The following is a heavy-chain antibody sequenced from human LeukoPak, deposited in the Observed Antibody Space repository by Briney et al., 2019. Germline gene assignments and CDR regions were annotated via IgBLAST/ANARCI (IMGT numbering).Heavy chain of an antibody. D-gene: IGHD3-10*01. CDR3: ARERAMVRGVPDY. CDR1: GYRFTSYW. CDR2: IYPGDSDT. Sequence: GESLKISCKGSGYRFTSYWIGWVRQMPGKGLEWMGIIYPGDSDTRYSPSFQGQVTISADKSISTAYLQWSSLKASDTAMYYCARERAMVRGVPDYWGQGTLVTVSS. V-gene: IGHV5-51*01. J-gene: IGHJ4*02.